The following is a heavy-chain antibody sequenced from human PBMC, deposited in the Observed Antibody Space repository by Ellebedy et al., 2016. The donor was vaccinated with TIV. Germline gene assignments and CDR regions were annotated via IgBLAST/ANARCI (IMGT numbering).Heavy chain of an antibody. CDR2: IFKSGATT. CDR1: GFTFSSYA. V-gene: IGHV3-23*01. Sequence: GESLKISCAASGFTFSSYAMSWVRQAPGTGLEWVSSIFKSGATTYYADSVKGRFTISRDNSKNTLSLQMNSLRAEDTAVYFCAKLAGVHPWYFDYWGQGTLATVSS. D-gene: IGHD2-15*01. CDR3: AKLAGVHPWYFDY. J-gene: IGHJ4*02.